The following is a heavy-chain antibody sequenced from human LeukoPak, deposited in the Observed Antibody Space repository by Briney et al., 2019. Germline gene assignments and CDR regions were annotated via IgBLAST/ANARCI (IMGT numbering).Heavy chain of an antibody. CDR1: GGSISSYY. CDR3: ARARGGDIVVVPAATKGRGYYFDY. Sequence: KTSETLSLTCTVSGGSISSYYWSWIRQPPGKGLEWIGYIYYSGSTNYNPSLKSRVTISVDTSKNQFSLKLSSVTAADTAVYYCARARGGDIVVVPAATKGRGYYFDYWGQGTLVTVSS. J-gene: IGHJ4*02. D-gene: IGHD2-2*01. CDR2: IYYSGST. V-gene: IGHV4-59*01.